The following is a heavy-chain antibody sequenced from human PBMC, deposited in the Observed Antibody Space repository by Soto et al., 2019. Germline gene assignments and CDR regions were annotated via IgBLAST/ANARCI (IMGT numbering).Heavy chain of an antibody. J-gene: IGHJ4*02. CDR1: GVTFSSYA. V-gene: IGHV3-30-3*01. CDR3: ASVRQRGDYDYVWGSYLL. D-gene: IGHD3-16*02. Sequence: QVQLVESGGGVVQPGRSLRLSCAASGVTFSSYAMHWVRQAPGKGLEWVAVISYDGSNKYYADSVKGRFTISRDNSKNTLLLQMNSLRAEDTAVYYCASVRQRGDYDYVWGSYLLWGQGTLVTVSS. CDR2: ISYDGSNK.